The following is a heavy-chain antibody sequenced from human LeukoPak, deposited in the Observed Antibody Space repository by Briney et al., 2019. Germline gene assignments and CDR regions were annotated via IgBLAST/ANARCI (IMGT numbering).Heavy chain of an antibody. J-gene: IGHJ6*03. D-gene: IGHD6-13*01. Sequence: ASVKVSCKASGYTFTGYYMHWVRQAPGQGLEWMGWINPNSGGTNYAQKFQGRVTMTRDTSISTAYMELSRLRSDDTAVYYCARDQGAARGSYYYYMDVWGEGTTVTVSS. CDR1: GYTFTGYY. CDR2: INPNSGGT. V-gene: IGHV1-2*02. CDR3: ARDQGAARGSYYYYMDV.